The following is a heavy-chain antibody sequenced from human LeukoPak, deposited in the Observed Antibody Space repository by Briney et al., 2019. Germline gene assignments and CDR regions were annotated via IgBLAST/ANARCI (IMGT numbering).Heavy chain of an antibody. CDR3: ASHSGYDPFYFDY. Sequence: ASVKVSCKASGYTFTGYYMHWVRQAPGQGLEWMGWINPNSGGTNYAQKFQGRVTTTRDTSISTAYMELRSLRSDDTAVYYCASHSGYDPFYFDYWGQGTLVTVSS. CDR2: INPNSGGT. D-gene: IGHD5-12*01. J-gene: IGHJ4*02. V-gene: IGHV1-2*02. CDR1: GYTFTGYY.